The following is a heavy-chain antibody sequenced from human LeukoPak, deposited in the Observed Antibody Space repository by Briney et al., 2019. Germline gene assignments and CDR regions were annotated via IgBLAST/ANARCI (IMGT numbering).Heavy chain of an antibody. CDR2: ISSSSSTYI. J-gene: IGHJ3*02. CDR3: ARDHRDSSGWYNRAFDI. V-gene: IGHV3-21*01. D-gene: IGHD6-19*01. CDR1: GFTLIDYT. Sequence: GGSLRLSCAASGFTLIDYTMNWVRQAPGKGLEWVSSISSSSSTYIYYADSVKGRFTISRDNAKNSLYLQMNSLRAEDTAVYYCARDHRDSSGWYNRAFDIWGQGTMVTVSS.